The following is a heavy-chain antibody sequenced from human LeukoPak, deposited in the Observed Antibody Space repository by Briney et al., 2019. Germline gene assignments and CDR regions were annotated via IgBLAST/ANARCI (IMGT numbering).Heavy chain of an antibody. CDR2: IKPSGDHT. V-gene: IGHV1-46*01. CDR1: GYTFTSYN. J-gene: IGHJ4*02. Sequence: ASVKISCKTSGYTFTSYNLHWVRQAPGQRLEWMGIIKPSGDHTNYAQKFQDRVTMTRDTSASTVYMELSSLKSEDTAVYYCARSSIIAAAGPYYFDYWGQGTLVTVSS. CDR3: ARSSIIAAAGPYYFDY. D-gene: IGHD6-13*01.